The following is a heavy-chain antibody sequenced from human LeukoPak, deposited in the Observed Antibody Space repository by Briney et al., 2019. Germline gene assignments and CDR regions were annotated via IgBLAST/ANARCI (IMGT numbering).Heavy chain of an antibody. CDR1: GFTFSSYA. Sequence: GGSLRLSCAASGFTFSSYAMTWVRQAPGKGLEWVSGIGGSSGKIFYADSVKGRFTISRDNSKNTLYLQTNTQRAEDTAIYFCAKQPYQYVSGSPSWLDPWGQGTLVTVSS. D-gene: IGHD3-10*01. V-gene: IGHV3-23*01. CDR2: IGGSSGKI. CDR3: AKQPYQYVSGSPSWLDP. J-gene: IGHJ5*02.